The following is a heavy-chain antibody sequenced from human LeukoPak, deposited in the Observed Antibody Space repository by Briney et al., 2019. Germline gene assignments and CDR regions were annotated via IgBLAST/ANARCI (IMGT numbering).Heavy chain of an antibody. D-gene: IGHD6-19*01. V-gene: IGHV1-8*01. CDR3: ARDGAVAGSLY. CDR1: GYTFTSYA. CDR2: MNPNSGNT. Sequence: GASVKVSCKASGYTFTSYAINWVRQATGQGLEWMGWMNPNSGNTGYAQKFQGRVTMTRNTFISTAYMELSSLKSEDTAVYYCARDGAVAGSLYWGQGTLVTVSS. J-gene: IGHJ4*02.